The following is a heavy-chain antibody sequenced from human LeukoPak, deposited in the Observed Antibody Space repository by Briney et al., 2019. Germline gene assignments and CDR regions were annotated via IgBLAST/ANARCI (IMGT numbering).Heavy chain of an antibody. CDR2: ISWNSGSI. V-gene: IGHV3-9*03. D-gene: IGHD3-16*01. J-gene: IGHJ4*02. CDR3: AKDWGYRGFGGTTFDY. CDR1: GFTFDDYA. Sequence: GGSLRLSCAASGFTFDDYAMLWVRQAPGKGLEWVSGISWNSGSIGYADSVKGRFTISRDNAKNSLYLQMNSLRAEDMALYYCAKDWGYRGFGGTTFDYWGQGTLVTVSS.